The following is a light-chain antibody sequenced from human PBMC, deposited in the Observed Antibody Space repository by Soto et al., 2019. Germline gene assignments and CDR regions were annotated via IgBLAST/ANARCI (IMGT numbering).Light chain of an antibody. CDR3: QQYNSDWNT. CDR2: KAS. J-gene: IGKJ5*01. CDR1: QTIDKY. Sequence: DIQMTQSPSSLSVSVGDRVTITCRASQTIDKYLNWYQQRPGKAPKLLIYKASSLETGVPSRFSGSGSGTEFTLTISSLQPDDFATYYCQQYNSDWNTFGQGTRLEIK. V-gene: IGKV1-5*03.